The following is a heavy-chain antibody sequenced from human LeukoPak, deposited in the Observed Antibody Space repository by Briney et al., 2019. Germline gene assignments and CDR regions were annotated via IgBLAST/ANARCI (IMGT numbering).Heavy chain of an antibody. Sequence: SQTLSLTCAVSGGSISSGGYSWSWIRQPPGKGLEWIGYIYHSGSTYYNPSLKSRVTISVDRSKNQFSLKLSSVTAADTAVYYCARGATLIAVAGNWFDPWGQGTLVTVSS. CDR1: GGSISSGGYS. D-gene: IGHD6-19*01. CDR3: ARGATLIAVAGNWFDP. V-gene: IGHV4-30-2*01. J-gene: IGHJ5*02. CDR2: IYHSGST.